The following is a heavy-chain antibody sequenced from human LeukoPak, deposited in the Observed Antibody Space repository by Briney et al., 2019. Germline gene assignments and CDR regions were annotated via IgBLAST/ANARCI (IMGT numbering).Heavy chain of an antibody. CDR3: ATAVTTRYYFDY. D-gene: IGHD4-17*01. J-gene: IGHJ4*02. CDR1: GGSISTSRHY. CDR2: MYYSGST. Sequence: PSETLTLTCTVSGGSISTSRHYWGRIPQPPGKGLEWIGSMYYSGSTYYNPSIKSRVTISVDTYKSRFSLKLSSVTAADTAVYYCATAVTTRYYFDYWGQGTLVTVSS. V-gene: IGHV4-39*01.